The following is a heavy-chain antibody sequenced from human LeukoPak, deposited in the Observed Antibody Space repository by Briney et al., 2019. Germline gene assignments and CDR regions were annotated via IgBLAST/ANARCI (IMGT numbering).Heavy chain of an antibody. CDR2: ISSSSNYI. Sequence: PGGSLRLSCAASGFTFSSYRMNWVRQAPGKGLEWVSSISSSSNYIYYADSVKGRFTISRDNAKNSLYLQMNSLRAEDTAVYYCARESEHSVSQVDFDLWGQGTMVTVSS. CDR1: GFTFSSYR. J-gene: IGHJ3*01. CDR3: ARESEHSVSQVDFDL. D-gene: IGHD2-15*01. V-gene: IGHV3-21*01.